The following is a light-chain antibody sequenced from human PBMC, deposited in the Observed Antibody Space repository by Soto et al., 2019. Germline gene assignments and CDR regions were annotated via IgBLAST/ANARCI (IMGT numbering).Light chain of an antibody. J-gene: IGKJ3*01. CDR1: QGISTW. Sequence: DIQMTQSPLSVSASVGDRVTISCRASQGISTWLAWYQQKPWKAPTLQIYAASSLQTGVPSRFSGSGSGTDFAITISSMQTEDTATYVCQQAYGFAFTFGPGTKLEIE. CDR3: QQAYGFAFT. CDR2: AAS. V-gene: IGKV1-12*01.